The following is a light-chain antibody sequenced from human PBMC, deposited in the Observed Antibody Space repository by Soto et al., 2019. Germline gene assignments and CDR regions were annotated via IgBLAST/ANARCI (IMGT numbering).Light chain of an antibody. CDR1: SSDVGDNNY. V-gene: IGLV2-14*01. CDR3: SSYTSSSTLYV. CDR2: DVT. J-gene: IGLJ1*01. Sequence: QSALTQPASVSGSPGQSITISCTGTSSDVGDNNYVSWYQQHPGKAPKLMIYDVTHRPSGISNRLYGSKSGNTTSLTISGLLAEDEADYYCSSYTSSSTLYVFGSGTKLTVL.